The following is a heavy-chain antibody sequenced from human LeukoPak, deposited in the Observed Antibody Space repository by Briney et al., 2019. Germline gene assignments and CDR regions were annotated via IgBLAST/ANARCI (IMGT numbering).Heavy chain of an antibody. J-gene: IGHJ4*02. Sequence: GRSLRLSCAASGFTFSSYGMHWVRQAPGKGLEWVAVISYDVGKKYYADSVKGRFTISRDNSKNTLYLQMNSLRAEDTAVYYCARAGPSSSWHQFDYWGQGTLVTVSS. D-gene: IGHD6-13*01. V-gene: IGHV3-30*03. CDR2: ISYDVGKK. CDR1: GFTFSSYG. CDR3: ARAGPSSSWHQFDY.